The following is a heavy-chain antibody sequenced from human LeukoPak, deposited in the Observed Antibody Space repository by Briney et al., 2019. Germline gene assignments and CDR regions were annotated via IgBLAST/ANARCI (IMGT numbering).Heavy chain of an antibody. CDR2: IYYSGST. J-gene: IGHJ4*02. Sequence: SETLSLTCTVSGGSISTYYWSWIRQPPGKGLEYIGYIYYSGSTNYNPSLKSRVTISVDTSKNQFSLRLNSVTAADTAVYYCARQGPLTTAVTTRTNPFDYWGQGTLVTVSS. V-gene: IGHV4-59*08. D-gene: IGHD4-11*01. CDR1: GGSISTYY. CDR3: ARQGPLTTAVTTRTNPFDY.